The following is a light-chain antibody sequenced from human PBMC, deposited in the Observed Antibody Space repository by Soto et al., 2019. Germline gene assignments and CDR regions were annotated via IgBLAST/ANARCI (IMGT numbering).Light chain of an antibody. CDR3: NAQADNGKHV. CDR2: EVS. Sequence: QSALTQPPSASGSPGQSVTISCTGNSNDVGHSSFISWYQQHPGKGPKLIIYEVSKRPSGVPDRFSGSKSGNTASLSVSGLQDEDEADYFCNAQADNGKHVFGTGTNLTVL. CDR1: SNDVGHSSF. J-gene: IGLJ1*01. V-gene: IGLV2-8*01.